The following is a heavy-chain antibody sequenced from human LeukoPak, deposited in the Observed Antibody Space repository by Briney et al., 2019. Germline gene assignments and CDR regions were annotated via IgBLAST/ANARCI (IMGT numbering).Heavy chain of an antibody. J-gene: IGHJ3*02. D-gene: IGHD4-17*01. CDR2: IYHSGST. CDR1: GYSISSGYY. CDR3: ARVSYGDYLFDI. V-gene: IGHV4-38-2*02. Sequence: PSETLSLTCTVSGYSISSGYYWGWIRQPPGKGLEWIGSIYHSGSTYYNPSLKSRVTISVDTSKNQFSLKLSSVTAADTAVYYCARVSYGDYLFDIWGQGTMVTVSS.